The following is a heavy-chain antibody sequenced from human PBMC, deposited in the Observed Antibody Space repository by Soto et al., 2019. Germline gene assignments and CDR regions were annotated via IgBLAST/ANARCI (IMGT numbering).Heavy chain of an antibody. CDR1: GYTFTGYD. D-gene: IGHD1-26*01. Sequence: QAQLVQSGAEVKKPGASVKVSCKASGYTFTGYDINWVRQATGHGLEWMGWMNPNSGNTGYAQNFQGRVTMTRDNSITTAYMELISLRDDDSAVYYCAGEKVGTTGIDFWGQGTLVTVSS. CDR3: AGEKVGTTGIDF. J-gene: IGHJ4*02. V-gene: IGHV1-8*01. CDR2: MNPNSGNT.